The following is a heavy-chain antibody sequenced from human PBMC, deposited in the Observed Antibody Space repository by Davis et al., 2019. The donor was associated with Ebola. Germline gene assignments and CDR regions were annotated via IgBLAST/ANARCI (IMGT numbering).Heavy chain of an antibody. CDR1: GFTFRNYW. D-gene: IGHD1-26*01. V-gene: IGHV3-7*03. J-gene: IGHJ4*02. CDR3: TSGASCPH. CDR2: INEGGSDR. Sequence: PGGSLRLSCAASGFTFRNYWMSWVRQAPGKGLEWVALINEGGSDRHYVDSVKGRFTISRDNAKNSLYLQMNSLRDDDTAVYYCTSGASCPHWGQGTLVTVSS.